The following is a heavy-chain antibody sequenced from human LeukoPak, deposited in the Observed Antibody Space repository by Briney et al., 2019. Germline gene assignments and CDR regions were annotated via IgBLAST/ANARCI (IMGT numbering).Heavy chain of an antibody. D-gene: IGHD6-19*01. J-gene: IGHJ6*03. V-gene: IGHV3-66*01. CDR2: IYSGGST. CDR3: ARVVRQQYSSGWGNYYYYYYMDV. CDR1: GFTFSSNY. Sequence: GGSLRLSCAASGFTFSSNYMSWVRQAPGKGLEWVSVIYSGGSTYYADSVKGRFTISRDNSKNTLYLQMNSLRAEDTAVYYCARVVRQQYSSGWGNYYYYYYMDVWGKGTTVTISS.